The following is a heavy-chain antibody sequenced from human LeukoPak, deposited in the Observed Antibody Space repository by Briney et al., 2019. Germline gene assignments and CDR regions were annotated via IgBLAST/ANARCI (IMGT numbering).Heavy chain of an antibody. V-gene: IGHV3-23*01. CDR3: ARRAGAYSHPYDY. CDR2: ISGSGGST. Sequence: GGTLRLSCAASGFTFSSYGMTWVRQAPGKGLEWVSAISGSGGSTFYADSVKGRFTISRDNSKNTLYLQMNSLRAEDTAVYYCARRAGAYSHPYDYWGQGTLVTVSS. D-gene: IGHD4/OR15-4a*01. CDR1: GFTFSSYG. J-gene: IGHJ4*02.